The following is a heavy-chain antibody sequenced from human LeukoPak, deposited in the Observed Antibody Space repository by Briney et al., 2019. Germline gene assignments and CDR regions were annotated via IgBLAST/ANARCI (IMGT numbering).Heavy chain of an antibody. CDR2: IKQDGSEK. CDR3: AKGGVISLSDY. CDR1: GFTFSSYW. V-gene: IGHV3-7*03. Sequence: GGSLRLSCAASGFTFSSYWMSWVRQAPGKGLEWVANIKQDGSEKYYVDSVKGRFTISRDNAKNSLYLQMNSLRAEDTAVYYCAKGGVISLSDYWGQGTLVTVSS. J-gene: IGHJ4*02. D-gene: IGHD3-10*01.